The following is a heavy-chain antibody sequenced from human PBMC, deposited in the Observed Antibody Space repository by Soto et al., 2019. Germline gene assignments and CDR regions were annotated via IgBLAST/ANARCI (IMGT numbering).Heavy chain of an antibody. CDR1: GYTFTRHL. Sequence: QVQLVQSGAEVKKPGASVKVSCEASGYTFTRHLMHWVRQAPGQRLEWMGWINAGNGNTKYSQKFQGRVTITRDTSANTTYMELSSLRSGDTAVYYCARPYSAVSGSYSYWGQGTLVTVSS. D-gene: IGHD3-10*01. CDR3: ARPYSAVSGSYSY. J-gene: IGHJ4*02. CDR2: INAGNGNT. V-gene: IGHV1-3*01.